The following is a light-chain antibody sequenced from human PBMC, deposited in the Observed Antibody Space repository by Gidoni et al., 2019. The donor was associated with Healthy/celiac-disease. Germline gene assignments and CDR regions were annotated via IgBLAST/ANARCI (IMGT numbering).Light chain of an antibody. CDR3: QAWDSSSGLV. V-gene: IGLV3-21*02. J-gene: IGLJ3*02. CDR2: EDS. CDR1: NIGSIR. Sequence: SSVLPQPPSVSVAPGQAARITCGGNNIGSIRVHWYQQKPGQAPVLVVDEDSDRPSGIPERFSGSNSGNTATLTISRVEAGDEADYYCQAWDSSSGLVFGGGTKLTVL.